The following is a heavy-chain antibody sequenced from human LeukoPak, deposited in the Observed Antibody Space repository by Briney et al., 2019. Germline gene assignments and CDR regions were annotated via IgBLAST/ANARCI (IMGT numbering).Heavy chain of an antibody. J-gene: IGHJ4*02. D-gene: IGHD2-8*01. Sequence: PGGSLRRSCAASGFTFSNYGMHWVRQAPGKGLERVAIISYDGSNKYYADSVKGRFTISRDNSKNTLYLQMNSLRAEDTAVYYCAKDNEDYWGQGTLVTVSS. CDR1: GFTFSNYG. CDR3: AKDNEDY. CDR2: ISYDGSNK. V-gene: IGHV3-30*18.